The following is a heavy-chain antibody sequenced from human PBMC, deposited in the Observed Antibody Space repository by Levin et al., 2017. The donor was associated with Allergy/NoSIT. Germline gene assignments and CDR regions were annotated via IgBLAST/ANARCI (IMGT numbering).Heavy chain of an antibody. CDR2: IYYSGST. V-gene: IGHV4-39*07. Sequence: SQTLSLTCTVSGGSISSSSYYWGWIRQPPGKGLEWIGSIYYSGSTYYNPSLKSRVTISVDTSKNQFSLKLTSVTAADTAVYYCARERGSSGWVDYWGQGTLVTVSS. CDR3: ARERGSSGWVDY. CDR1: GGSISSSSYY. J-gene: IGHJ4*02. D-gene: IGHD6-19*01.